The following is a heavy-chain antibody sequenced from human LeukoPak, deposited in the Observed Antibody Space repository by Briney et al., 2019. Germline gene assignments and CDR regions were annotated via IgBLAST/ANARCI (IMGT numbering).Heavy chain of an antibody. Sequence: LSLHCAADCRSVSCNYFSWVRHPPVKGPDLLSLIYSGGSTYYADSVKGRFTISRDNSKNTLYLQMNSLRAEDTAVYYCARSKTVLKWEHPPGAFDIWGQGTMVTVSS. D-gene: IGHD1-26*01. CDR1: CRSVSCNY. V-gene: IGHV3-66*02. CDR3: ARSKTVLKWEHPPGAFDI. J-gene: IGHJ3*02. CDR2: IYSGGST.